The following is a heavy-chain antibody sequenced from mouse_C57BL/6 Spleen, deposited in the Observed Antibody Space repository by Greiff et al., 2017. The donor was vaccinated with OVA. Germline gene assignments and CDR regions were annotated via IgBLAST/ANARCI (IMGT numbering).Heavy chain of an antibody. CDR3: ARSYEYDDGLGY. V-gene: IGHV1-69*01. CDR2: IDPSDSYP. J-gene: IGHJ2*01. CDR1: GYTFTSYW. D-gene: IGHD2-4*01. Sequence: QVQLQQPGAELVMPGASVKLSCKASGYTFTSYWMHWVKQRPGQGLEWIGEIDPSDSYPNYHQKFKGKSTLTLAKSSITAYMQLSSLTAEDSAVYDSARSYEYDDGLGYWGQGTTLTVSS.